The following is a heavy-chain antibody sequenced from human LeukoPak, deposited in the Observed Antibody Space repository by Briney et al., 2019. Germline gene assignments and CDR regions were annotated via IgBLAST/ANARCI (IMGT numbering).Heavy chain of an antibody. Sequence: PGGSLRLSCAASGFTFSSYSMNWVRQAPGKGLEWVSSISSSSSYIYYADSVKGRFTISRDNAKNSLYLQMNSLRAEDTAVYYCARRSYGDLYEYFQHWGQGTLVTVSS. CDR3: ARRSYGDLYEYFQH. J-gene: IGHJ1*01. D-gene: IGHD4-17*01. CDR2: ISSSSSYI. CDR1: GFTFSSYS. V-gene: IGHV3-21*01.